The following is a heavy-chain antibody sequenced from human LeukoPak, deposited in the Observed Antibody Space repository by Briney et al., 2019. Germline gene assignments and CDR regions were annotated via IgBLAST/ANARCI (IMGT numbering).Heavy chain of an antibody. J-gene: IGHJ4*02. D-gene: IGHD3-10*01. Sequence: ASVKVSCKASGYTFTSYDINWVRQAPGKGLEWMGGFDPEDGETIYAQKFQGRVTMTEDTSTDTAYMELSSLRSEDTAVYYCVNYYGSGSSYYFDYWGQGTLVTVSS. CDR2: FDPEDGET. V-gene: IGHV1-24*01. CDR1: GYTFTSYD. CDR3: VNYYGSGSSYYFDY.